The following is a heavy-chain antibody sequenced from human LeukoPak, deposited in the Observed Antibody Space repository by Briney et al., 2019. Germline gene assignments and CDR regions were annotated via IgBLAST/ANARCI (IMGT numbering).Heavy chain of an antibody. Sequence: SQTLSLTYAISGDSVSSNSAAWNWIRQSPSRGLEWLGRTYYRSKWYNDYAVSVKSRITINPDTSKNQFSLQLNSVTPEDTAVYYCARGNYYDSSGRFDYWGQGTLVTVSS. V-gene: IGHV6-1*01. CDR1: GDSVSSNSAA. J-gene: IGHJ4*02. D-gene: IGHD3-22*01. CDR3: ARGNYYDSSGRFDY. CDR2: TYYRSKWYN.